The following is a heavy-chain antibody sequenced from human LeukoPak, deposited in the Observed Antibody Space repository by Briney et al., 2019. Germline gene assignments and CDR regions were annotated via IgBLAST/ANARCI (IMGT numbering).Heavy chain of an antibody. CDR1: GFTFSSYA. CDR2: ISGSGGST. D-gene: IGHD6-19*01. V-gene: IGHV3-23*01. CDR3: AKTPDAIAVAAHFDY. J-gene: IGHJ4*02. Sequence: GGSLRLSCAASGFTFSSYAMSCVRQAPGKGLEWVSAISGSGGSTYYADSVKGRFTISRDNSKNTLYLQMNSLRAEDTAVYYCAKTPDAIAVAAHFDYWGQGTLVTVSS.